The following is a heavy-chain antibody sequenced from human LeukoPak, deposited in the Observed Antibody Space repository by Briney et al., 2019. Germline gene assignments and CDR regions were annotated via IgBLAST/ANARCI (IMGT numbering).Heavy chain of an antibody. CDR3: ARDQSWGYDEIYMDV. Sequence: GRSLRLSCAASGFTFSSYAMHWVRQAPGKGLEWVAVISYDGSNKYYADSVKGRFTISRDNFKNTLYLQMNSLRAEDTAVYYCARDQSWGYDEIYMDVWGKGTTVTVSS. CDR1: GFTFSSYA. V-gene: IGHV3-30*01. J-gene: IGHJ6*03. CDR2: ISYDGSNK. D-gene: IGHD5-12*01.